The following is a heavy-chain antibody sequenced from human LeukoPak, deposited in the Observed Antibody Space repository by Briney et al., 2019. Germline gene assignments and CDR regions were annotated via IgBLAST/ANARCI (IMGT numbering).Heavy chain of an antibody. J-gene: IGHJ5*02. D-gene: IGHD5-18*01. CDR3: ARPADTAMVTGFMGNCFDP. CDR1: GYTFTCYY. V-gene: IGHV1-2*02. CDR2: INLNSGGT. Sequence: GASVKVCRKAAGYTFTCYYMDWVRQAHGQGQEWMGWINLNSGGTNYAQKFQGRVTMTRATSISTAYMELSRQRSDDTAVYYCARPADTAMVTGFMGNCFDPGGQGPLVTVS.